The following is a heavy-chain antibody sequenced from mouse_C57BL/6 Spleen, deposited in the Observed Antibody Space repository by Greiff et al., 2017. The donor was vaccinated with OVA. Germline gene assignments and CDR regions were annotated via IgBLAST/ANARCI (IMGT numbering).Heavy chain of an antibody. J-gene: IGHJ4*01. Sequence: QVHVKQSGAELVRPGASVTLSCKASGYTFTDYEMHWVKQTPVHGLEWIGAIDPETGGTAYNQKFKGKAILTADKSSSTAYMELRSLTSEDSAVYYCTRREPVDYWGQGTSVTVSS. CDR2: IDPETGGT. V-gene: IGHV1-15*01. CDR3: TRREPVDY. CDR1: GYTFTDYE.